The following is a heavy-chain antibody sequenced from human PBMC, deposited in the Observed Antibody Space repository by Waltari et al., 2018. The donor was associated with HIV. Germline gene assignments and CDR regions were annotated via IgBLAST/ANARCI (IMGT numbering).Heavy chain of an antibody. V-gene: IGHV3-21*02. CDR2: ISRGSSFS. CDR1: GIAFDLST. J-gene: IGHJ4*02. Sequence: ELVESGGGLFKPGQSLRLSCNASGIAFDLSTMTWVRQAPGRGLEWVASISRGSSFSYYSDSFKGRISISRDNAKKSLFLQMNSLTADDTGLYFCVGDRTSLTTGDFDSWGQGVPVIVSS. CDR3: VGDRTSLTTGDFDS. D-gene: IGHD1-1*01.